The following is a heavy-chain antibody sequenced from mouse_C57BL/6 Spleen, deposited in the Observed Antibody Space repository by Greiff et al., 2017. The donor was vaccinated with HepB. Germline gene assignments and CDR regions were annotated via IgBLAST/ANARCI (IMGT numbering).Heavy chain of an antibody. CDR2: ISSGGDYI. J-gene: IGHJ4*01. CDR3: TRPLTGTGAMDY. V-gene: IGHV5-9-1*02. D-gene: IGHD4-1*01. Sequence: EVHLVESGEGLVKPGGSLKLSCAASGFTFSSYAMSWVRQTPEKRLEWVAYISSGGDYIYYADTVKGRFTISRDNARNTLYLQMSSLKSEDTAMYYCTRPLTGTGAMDYWGQGTSVTVSS. CDR1: GFTFSSYA.